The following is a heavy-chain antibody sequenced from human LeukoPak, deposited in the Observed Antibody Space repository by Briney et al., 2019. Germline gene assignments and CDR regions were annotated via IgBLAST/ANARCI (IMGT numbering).Heavy chain of an antibody. CDR1: GGSISSYY. D-gene: IGHD4-17*01. V-gene: IGHV4-59*08. CDR2: IYYSGST. CDR3: ARTGDHFDY. J-gene: IGHJ4*02. Sequence: PSETLSLTCTVSGGSISSYYWSWIRQPPGKGLEWIGYIYYSGSTNYNPSLKSRVTISVDTSKNQFSLKLSPVTAADTAVYYCARTGDHFDYWGQGTLVTVSS.